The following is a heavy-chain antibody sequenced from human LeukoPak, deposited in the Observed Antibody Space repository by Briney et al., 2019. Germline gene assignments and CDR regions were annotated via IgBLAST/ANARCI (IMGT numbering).Heavy chain of an antibody. CDR1: GFTFSSYW. Sequence: GGSLRLSCAASGFTFSSYWMSWVRQAPGKGLEWVANIKQDGSEKYYVDSVKSRFTISRDNAKNSLYLQMNSLRAEDTAVYYCARDGSDYYDSSGYYYYLEYFQHWGQGTTVTVSS. V-gene: IGHV3-7*01. J-gene: IGHJ1*01. D-gene: IGHD3-22*01. CDR3: ARDGSDYYDSSGYYYYLEYFQH. CDR2: IKQDGSEK.